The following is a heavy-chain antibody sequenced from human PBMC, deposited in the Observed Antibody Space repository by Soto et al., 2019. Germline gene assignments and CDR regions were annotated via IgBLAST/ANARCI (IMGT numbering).Heavy chain of an antibody. CDR1: GGSISSSSYY. J-gene: IGHJ6*03. V-gene: IGHV4-39*01. Sequence: SETLSLTCTVSGGSISSSSYYWGWIRQPPGKGLEWIGSIYYSGSTYYNPSLKSRVTISVDTSKNQFSLKLSSVTAADTAVYYCARPGYYYHMDVWGKGTTVTVSS. CDR2: IYYSGST. CDR3: ARPGYYYHMDV.